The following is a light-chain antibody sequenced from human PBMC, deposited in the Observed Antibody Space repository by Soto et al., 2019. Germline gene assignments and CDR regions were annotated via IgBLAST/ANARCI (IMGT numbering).Light chain of an antibody. CDR3: QQYNNRGT. J-gene: IGKJ1*01. Sequence: EIVMTQSPATPSVSPGERATLSCRASQSVSSNLAWYQQKPGQAPRLLIYGASTRATGIPARFSGSGSGTEFTLTISSLQPEDFAVYYCQQYNNRGTFGQGTKVEIK. CDR2: GAS. V-gene: IGKV3-15*01. CDR1: QSVSSN.